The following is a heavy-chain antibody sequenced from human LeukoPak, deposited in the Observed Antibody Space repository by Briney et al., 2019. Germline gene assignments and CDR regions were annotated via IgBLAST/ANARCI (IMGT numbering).Heavy chain of an antibody. V-gene: IGHV1-18*01. Sequence: ASVKVSCKASGYTFTSYGISWVRQAPGQGLEWMGWISAYNGNTNYAQKLQGRVTMTTDTSTSTAYMELRSLRSEDTAVYYCARDRSDSSGYYLLDAFDIWGQGTMVTVSS. D-gene: IGHD3-22*01. CDR1: GYTFTSYG. J-gene: IGHJ3*02. CDR3: ARDRSDSSGYYLLDAFDI. CDR2: ISAYNGNT.